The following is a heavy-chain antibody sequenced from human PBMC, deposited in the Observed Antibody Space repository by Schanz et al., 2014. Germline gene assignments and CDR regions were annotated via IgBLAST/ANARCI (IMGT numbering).Heavy chain of an antibody. D-gene: IGHD3-10*01. J-gene: IGHJ4*02. CDR3: ARGPDYGSGSYSSY. Sequence: EVQLVESGGGLVQPGRSLRLSCAASGFTFDDYAMHWVRQAPGKGLEWVSCIRGSGGSTLYADSVQGRFTISRDDSKNMLYLQMNNLRVEDTAVYYCARGPDYGSGSYSSYWGQGTLVTVSS. CDR1: GFTFDDYA. CDR2: IRGSGGST. V-gene: IGHV3-23*04.